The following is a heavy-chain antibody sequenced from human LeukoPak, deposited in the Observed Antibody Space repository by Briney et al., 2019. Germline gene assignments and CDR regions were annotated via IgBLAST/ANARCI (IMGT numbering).Heavy chain of an antibody. V-gene: IGHV3-23*01. CDR3: AKVVVTAMLFGY. CDR1: GFTFSSYA. J-gene: IGHJ4*02. Sequence: GGSLRLSCAASGFTFSSYAMSWVRQAPGKGVEGVSAMSGSGGSTYYADCVKGRFTISRDKSKNKLYLQMNSLRAEDTAVYYCAKVVVTAMLFGYWGQGTLVTVSS. CDR2: MSGSGGST. D-gene: IGHD2-21*02.